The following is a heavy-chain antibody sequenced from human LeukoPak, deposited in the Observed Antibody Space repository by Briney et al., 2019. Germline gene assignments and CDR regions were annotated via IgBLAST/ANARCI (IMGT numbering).Heavy chain of an antibody. V-gene: IGHV4-39*01. CDR2: IYYSGPA. J-gene: IGHJ4*02. D-gene: IGHD3-22*01. CDR3: ARLLDSSGDY. CDR1: GGAVSISRYY. Sequence: PSETLSLTCTVSGGAVSISRYYWGWIRQPPGKGLEWIGSIYYSGPAYYNPSLQSRVTMSVDTSKNQFYLELSSVTAADTAVYYCARLLDSSGDYWGQGTLVTVSS.